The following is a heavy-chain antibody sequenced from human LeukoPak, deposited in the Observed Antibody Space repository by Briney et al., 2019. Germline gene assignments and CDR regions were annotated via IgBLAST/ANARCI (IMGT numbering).Heavy chain of an antibody. V-gene: IGHV3-23*01. CDR3: AKYNFDHNYHYYYGMDV. D-gene: IGHD1-1*01. J-gene: IGHJ6*02. Sequence: GRSLRLSCAASGFTFSNYGMSWVRRAPGNGLEWVSAISGSGGGTSHADSVKGRFTISRDNSKNTLFLQMSSLRAEDTAVYYCAKYNFDHNYHYYYGMDVWGQGTTVTVSS. CDR2: ISGSGGGT. CDR1: GFTFSNYG.